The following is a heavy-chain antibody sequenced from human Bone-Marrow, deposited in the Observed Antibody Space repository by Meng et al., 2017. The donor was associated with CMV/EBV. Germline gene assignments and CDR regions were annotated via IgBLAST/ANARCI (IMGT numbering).Heavy chain of an antibody. CDR3: ARGSRGNAFDI. Sequence: GESLKISCAASGFTVSSNYMSWVRQAPGKGLEWVSVIYSGGSTYYADSVKGRFTISRDKSKNTLYLQMNSLRAEDTAVYYCARGSRGNAFDIWGQGTMVTVSS. CDR2: IYSGGST. V-gene: IGHV3-53*01. D-gene: IGHD3-10*01. J-gene: IGHJ3*02. CDR1: GFTVSSNY.